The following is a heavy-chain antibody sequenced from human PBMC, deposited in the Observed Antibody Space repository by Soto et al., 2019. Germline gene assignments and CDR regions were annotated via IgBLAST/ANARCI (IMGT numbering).Heavy chain of an antibody. CDR1: GGTFSNCA. D-gene: IGHD5-12*01. Sequence: QVHLGQSGAEVKKPGSSVKVSCKTSGGTFSNCAINWVRQAPGQGLEWMGGIIPMSGRPRGMGGTIPFFGSTNYAQKFQGIVTISADESTRTAYMELSSLASEDTAVYYCAREETWMEMWRSPGPMSIQGYYGMAVWGQGTMVTVSS. CDR3: AREETWMEMWRSPGPMSIQGYYGMAV. CDR2: IIPMSGRPRGMGGTIPFFGST. J-gene: IGHJ6*02. V-gene: IGHV1-69*01.